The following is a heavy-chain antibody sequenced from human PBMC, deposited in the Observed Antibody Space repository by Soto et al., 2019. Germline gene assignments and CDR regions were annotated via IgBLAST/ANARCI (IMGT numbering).Heavy chain of an antibody. CDR1: GGSFSGYY. Sequence: LSLTCAVYGGSFSGYYWSWIRQPPGKGLEWIGEINHSGSTNYNPSLKSRVTISVDTSKNQFSLKLSSVTAADTAVYYCASCGGGSCYSSPFVYWGQGTLVTVSS. CDR3: ASCGGGSCYSSPFVY. CDR2: INHSGST. D-gene: IGHD2-15*01. V-gene: IGHV4-34*01. J-gene: IGHJ4*02.